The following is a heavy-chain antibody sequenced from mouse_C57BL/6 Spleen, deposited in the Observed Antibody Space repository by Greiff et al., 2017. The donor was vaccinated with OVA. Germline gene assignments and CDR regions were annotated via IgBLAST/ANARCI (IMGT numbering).Heavy chain of an antibody. CDR1: GYAFTNYL. Sequence: QVQLQQSGAELVRPGTSVKVSCKASGYAFTNYLIEWVKQRPGQGLEWIGVINPGSGGTNYNEKFKGKATLTADQSSSTAYMQLSSLTSEDSAVYFCARSGGNIYYDYFDYWGQGTTLTVSS. D-gene: IGHD2-4*01. CDR3: ARSGGNIYYDYFDY. V-gene: IGHV1-54*01. CDR2: INPGSGGT. J-gene: IGHJ2*01.